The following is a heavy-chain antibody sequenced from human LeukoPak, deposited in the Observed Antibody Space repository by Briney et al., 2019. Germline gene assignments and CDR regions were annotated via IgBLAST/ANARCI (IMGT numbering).Heavy chain of an antibody. CDR2: IKQDGSEK. D-gene: IGHD2-21*01. CDR1: GFTFSSYW. CDR3: ARDGVEDYFDY. Sequence: PGGSLRLSCAASGFTFSSYWMSWARQAPGKGLEWVANIKQDGSEKYYVDSVKGRFTISRDNAKNSLYLQMNSLRAEDTAVYYCARDGVEDYFDYWGQGTLVTVSS. J-gene: IGHJ4*02. V-gene: IGHV3-7*01.